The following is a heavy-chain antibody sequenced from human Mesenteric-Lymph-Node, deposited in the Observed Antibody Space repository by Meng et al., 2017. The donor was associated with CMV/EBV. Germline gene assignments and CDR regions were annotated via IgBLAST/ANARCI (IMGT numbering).Heavy chain of an antibody. Sequence: GGSLRLSCAASGFTFSSYAMHWVRQAPGKGLEWVAVISYDRSNKYYADSVKGRFTISRDNAKNSLFLQMDSLRVEDTAMYYCAHPPSGFWGQGTLVTVSS. D-gene: IGHD6-19*01. CDR1: GFTFSSYA. V-gene: IGHV3-30*04. CDR3: AHPPSGF. CDR2: ISYDRSNK. J-gene: IGHJ4*02.